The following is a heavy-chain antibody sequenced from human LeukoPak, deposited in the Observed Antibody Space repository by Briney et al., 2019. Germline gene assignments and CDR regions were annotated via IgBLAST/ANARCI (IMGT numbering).Heavy chain of an antibody. CDR3: ARALSGYYDSSGYYLVYYFDY. D-gene: IGHD3-22*01. V-gene: IGHV4-39*07. J-gene: IGHJ4*02. CDR1: GGSISSSSYY. Sequence: SETLSLTCTVSGGSISSSSYYWGWIRQPPGKGLEWIGSIYYSGSTYYNPSLKSRVTISVDTSKNQFSLKLSSVTAADTAVYYCARALSGYYDSSGYYLVYYFDYWGQGTLVAVSS. CDR2: IYYSGST.